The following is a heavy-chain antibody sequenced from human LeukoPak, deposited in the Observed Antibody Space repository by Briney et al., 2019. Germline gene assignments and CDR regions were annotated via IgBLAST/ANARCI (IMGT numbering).Heavy chain of an antibody. CDR3: ARAVHCGGDCYLNFDY. J-gene: IGHJ4*02. Sequence: SETLSLTCTVSGGSISSYYWSWIRQPAGKGLEWIGRIYTSGSTNYNPSLKSRVTMSVDTSKNQFSLKLSSVTAADTAVYYCARAVHCGGDCYLNFDYWGQGTLVTVSS. D-gene: IGHD2-21*02. V-gene: IGHV4-4*07. CDR1: GGSISSYY. CDR2: IYTSGST.